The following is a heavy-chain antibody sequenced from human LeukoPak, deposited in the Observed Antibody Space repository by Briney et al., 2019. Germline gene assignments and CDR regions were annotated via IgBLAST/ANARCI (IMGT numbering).Heavy chain of an antibody. J-gene: IGHJ3*02. CDR3: ASVGQLVAAFDI. V-gene: IGHV1-69*05. Sequence: PLASVKVSCKASGGTFSSYAISWVRQAPGQGLEWMEGIIPIFGTANYAQKFQGRVTITTDESTSTAYMELSSLRSEDTAVYYCASVGQLVAAFDIWGQGTMVTVSS. D-gene: IGHD6-6*01. CDR1: GGTFSSYA. CDR2: IIPIFGTA.